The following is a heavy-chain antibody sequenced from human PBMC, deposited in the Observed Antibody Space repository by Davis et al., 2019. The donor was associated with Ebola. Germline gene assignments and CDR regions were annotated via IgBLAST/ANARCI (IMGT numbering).Heavy chain of an antibody. J-gene: IGHJ4*02. Sequence: SDTLSLTFAVYGGSFSGYYWSWIRQPPGKGLEWIGEINHSGSTNYNPSLKRRVTISVDTSKTQFSLKLRSVTAADTAVYYCARGYLKYYYDSSGLNYWGQGTLVTVSS. CDR1: GGSFSGYY. CDR3: ARGYLKYYYDSSGLNY. D-gene: IGHD3-22*01. CDR2: INHSGST. V-gene: IGHV4-34*01.